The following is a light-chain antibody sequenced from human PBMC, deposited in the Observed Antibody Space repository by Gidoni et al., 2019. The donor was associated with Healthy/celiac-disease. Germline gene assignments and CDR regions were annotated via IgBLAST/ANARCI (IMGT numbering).Light chain of an antibody. CDR2: SNH. J-gene: IGLJ3*02. CDR1: SSNLGSNY. CDR3: AAWDDSLSGRGV. Sequence: QSVLTQPPSASGTPGQRVTISCSGSSSNLGSNYVYWYQQLPGTAPKLLIYSNHQRPSGVPDRFSGSKSGTSASLAISGLRSEDEADYYCAAWDDSLSGRGVFGGGTKLTVL. V-gene: IGLV1-47*02.